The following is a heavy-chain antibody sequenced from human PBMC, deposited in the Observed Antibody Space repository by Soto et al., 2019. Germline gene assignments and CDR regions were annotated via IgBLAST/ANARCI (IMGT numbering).Heavy chain of an antibody. V-gene: IGHV4-39*01. CDR1: GGSISSSSYY. CDR2: IYYSGST. D-gene: IGHD3-9*01. J-gene: IGHJ5*02. Sequence: PSETLSLTCTVSGGSISSSSYYWGWIRQPPGKGLEWIGSIYYSGSTYYNPSLKSRVTISVDTSKNQFSLKLSSVTAADTAVYYCARQDPYYDILTGYYSGKINWFDPWGQGTLVNVSS. CDR3: ARQDPYYDILTGYYSGKINWFDP.